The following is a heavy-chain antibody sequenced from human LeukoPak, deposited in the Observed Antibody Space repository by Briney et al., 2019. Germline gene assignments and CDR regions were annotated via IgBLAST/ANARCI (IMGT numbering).Heavy chain of an antibody. CDR3: ARSDTHHIHSSSWHFDY. J-gene: IGHJ4*02. V-gene: IGHV4-4*07. Sequence: SETLSLTCTVSGGSISNYYWSWMRQPAGKGLEWIGRIHTTGGTNYNPSLKSRVTMSVDTSKTQFSLYLNSVTAADTAVYYCARSDTHHIHSSSWHFDYWGQGTLVTVSS. CDR1: GGSISNYY. CDR2: IHTTGGT. D-gene: IGHD6-13*01.